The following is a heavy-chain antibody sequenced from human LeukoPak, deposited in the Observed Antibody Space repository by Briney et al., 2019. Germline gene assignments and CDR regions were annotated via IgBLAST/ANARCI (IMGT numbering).Heavy chain of an antibody. CDR2: INHSGST. D-gene: IGHD5-24*01. J-gene: IGHJ4*02. V-gene: IGHV4-34*01. CDR1: GGSFSGYY. Sequence: KPSETLSLTCAAYGGSFSGYYWSWIRQPPGKGLEWIGEINHSGSTNYNPSLKSRVTISVDTSKNQFSLKLSSVTAADTAVYYCARRWLQFRGLAPFDYWGQGTLVTVSS. CDR3: ARRWLQFRGLAPFDY.